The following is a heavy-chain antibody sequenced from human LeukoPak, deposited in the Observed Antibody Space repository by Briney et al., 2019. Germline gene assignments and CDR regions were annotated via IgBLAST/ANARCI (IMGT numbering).Heavy chain of an antibody. CDR2: ISAYNGNT. V-gene: IGHV1-18*01. CDR1: GYTFTSYG. D-gene: IGHD6-13*01. Sequence: GASVKVSCKASGYTFTSYGISWVRQAPGQGLEWMGWISAYNGNTNYAQKLQGRVTMTTDTSTSTAYMELRSLRSDDTAVYYCARGRRANLIAAADFHYWGQGTLVTVSS. J-gene: IGHJ4*02. CDR3: ARGRRANLIAAADFHY.